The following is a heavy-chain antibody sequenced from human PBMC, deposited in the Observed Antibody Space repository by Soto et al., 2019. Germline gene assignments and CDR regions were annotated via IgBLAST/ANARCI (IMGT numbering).Heavy chain of an antibody. CDR2: IIPIFGTA. CDR3: ARGEVYGDYYYYGMVV. V-gene: IGHV1-69*13. Sequence: SVKVSCKASGGTFSSYAISWVRQAPGQGLEWMGGIIPIFGTANYAQKFQGRVTITADESTSTAYMELSSLSSEDSAVYYCARGEVYGDYYYYGMVVWGQGTTVNASS. J-gene: IGHJ6*02. D-gene: IGHD4-17*01. CDR1: GGTFSSYA.